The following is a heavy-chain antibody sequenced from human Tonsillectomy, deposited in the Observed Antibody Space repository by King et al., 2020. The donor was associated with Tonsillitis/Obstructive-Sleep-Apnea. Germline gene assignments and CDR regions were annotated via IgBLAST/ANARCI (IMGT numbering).Heavy chain of an antibody. CDR3: ASDGGRGYGFDP. V-gene: IGHV4-34*01. D-gene: IGHD6-25*01. J-gene: IGHJ5*02. Sequence: VQLQQWGAGLLKPSETLSLTCAVYGGSFSGYYWSWIRQPPGKGLEWIGEINHSGSTNYNPSLKSRVTISVDTSKNQFSLKLSSVTAADTAVYYCASDGGRGYGFDPWGQGTLVTVSS. CDR1: GGSFSGYY. CDR2: INHSGST.